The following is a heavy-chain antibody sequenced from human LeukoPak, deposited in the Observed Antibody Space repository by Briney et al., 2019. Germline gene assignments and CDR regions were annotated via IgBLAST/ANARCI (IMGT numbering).Heavy chain of an antibody. CDR3: ARVGGTNYYYYGMDV. V-gene: IGHV4-59*01. J-gene: IGHJ6*02. CDR2: IYYSGST. Sequence: SETLSLTCTVSGGSISSYYWSWIRQPPGKGLEWIGYIYYSGSTNYDPSLKSRVTISVDTSKNQFSLKLSSVTAADTAVYYCARVGGTNYYYYGMDVWGQGTTVTVSS. D-gene: IGHD1-1*01. CDR1: GGSISSYY.